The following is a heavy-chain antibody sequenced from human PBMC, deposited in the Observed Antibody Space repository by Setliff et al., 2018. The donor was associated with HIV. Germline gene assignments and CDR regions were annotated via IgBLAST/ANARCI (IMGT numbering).Heavy chain of an antibody. V-gene: IGHV4-59*08. CDR2: GYYSGIT. CDR3: ARSSRGSLRDLDY. Sequence: SQTLSLTCTVSGGSISNYYWSWIRQPPGKGLEWIGCGYYSGITHYDPSLKSRVSISVDASKNQFSLRLNSVTVADTAVYFCARSSRGSLRDLDYWGPGTPVTVSS. CDR1: GGSISNYY. J-gene: IGHJ4*02. D-gene: IGHD2-21*02.